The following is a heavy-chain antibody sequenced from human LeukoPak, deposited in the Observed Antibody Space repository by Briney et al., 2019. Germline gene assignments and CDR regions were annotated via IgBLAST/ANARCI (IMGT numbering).Heavy chain of an antibody. V-gene: IGHV3-23*01. D-gene: IGHD3-10*01. J-gene: IGHJ3*01. CDR1: GFTFATYG. Sequence: QTGGSLRLSCAASGFTFATYGINWVRQAPGKGLEWVSVAGESVHTTHYADSVKGRFIISRDNSKNTVHLQMNSLRAEDTGVYYCAKDSFTVVRGVGSDDGFAVWGQGTMVTVSS. CDR2: AGESVHTT. CDR3: AKDSFTVVRGVGSDDGFAV.